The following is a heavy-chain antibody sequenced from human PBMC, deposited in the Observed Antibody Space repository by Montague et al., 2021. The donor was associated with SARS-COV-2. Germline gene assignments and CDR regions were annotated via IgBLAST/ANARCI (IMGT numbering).Heavy chain of an antibody. CDR3: ARDSNDGYDRLFDY. CDR2: IHFTGTT. V-gene: IGHV4-39*07. CDR1: DASIITSNY. J-gene: IGHJ4*02. Sequence: SETLSLTCSVSDASIITSNYCCWLRHPPRKDLVWIASIHFTGTTSYNPSLLRRVTISVDTSKNQFSLQLTSLTAADTAIYFCARDSNDGYDRLFDYWGQGSQVTVSS. D-gene: IGHD5-12*01.